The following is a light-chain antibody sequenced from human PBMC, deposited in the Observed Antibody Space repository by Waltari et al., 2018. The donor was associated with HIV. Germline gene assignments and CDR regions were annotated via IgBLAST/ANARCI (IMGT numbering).Light chain of an antibody. V-gene: IGLV2-23*02. J-gene: IGLJ2*01. CDR2: EVN. CDR1: SSDVGAYNL. CDR3: CSYAGRSTLEV. Sequence: SALTQPASVSGSPRQSITISCTGTSSDVGAYNLVSWYQQHPGKAPKFIIYEVNKRPSEVSIRFSGSKSGNTASLTISGLQAEDEADYYCCSYAGRSTLEVFGGGTKVTVL.